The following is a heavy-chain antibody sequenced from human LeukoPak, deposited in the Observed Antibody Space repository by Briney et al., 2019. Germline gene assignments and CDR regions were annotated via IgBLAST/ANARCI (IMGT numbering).Heavy chain of an antibody. CDR3: ARGTGYSSGWYDY. CDR1: GGSISSRSYY. J-gene: IGHJ4*02. CDR2: IYYSGST. Sequence: SETLSLTCTVSGGSISSRSYYWGWIRQPPGKGLEWIGYIYYSGSTNYNPSLKSRVTISVDTSKNQFSLKLSSVTAADTAVYYCARGTGYSSGWYDYWGQGTLVTVSS. D-gene: IGHD6-19*01. V-gene: IGHV4-61*05.